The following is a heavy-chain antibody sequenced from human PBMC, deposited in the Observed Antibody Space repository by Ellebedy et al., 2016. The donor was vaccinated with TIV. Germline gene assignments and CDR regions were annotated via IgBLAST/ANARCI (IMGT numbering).Heavy chain of an antibody. D-gene: IGHD3-22*01. CDR2: IIPIFGTA. Sequence: SVKVSXXASGGTFSSYAISWVRQAPGQGLEWMGGIIPIFGTANYAQKFQGRVTITADKSTSTAYMELSSLRSEDTAVYYCARPGYYYDSSGYYLVYWGQGTLVTVSS. CDR1: GGTFSSYA. J-gene: IGHJ4*02. V-gene: IGHV1-69*06. CDR3: ARPGYYYDSSGYYLVY.